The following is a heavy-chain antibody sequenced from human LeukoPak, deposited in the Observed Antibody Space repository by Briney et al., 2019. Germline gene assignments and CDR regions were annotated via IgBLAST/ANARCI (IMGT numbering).Heavy chain of an antibody. Sequence: GGSLRLSCAASGFTFSSYAMSWVRQAPGKGLEWVSAISGSGGSTYYADSVKGRFTISRDNSKNTLYLQMSSLRAEDTAVYYCAKELWFGPDYGMDVWGQGTTVTVSS. J-gene: IGHJ6*02. D-gene: IGHD3-10*01. CDR3: AKELWFGPDYGMDV. CDR2: ISGSGGST. CDR1: GFTFSSYA. V-gene: IGHV3-23*01.